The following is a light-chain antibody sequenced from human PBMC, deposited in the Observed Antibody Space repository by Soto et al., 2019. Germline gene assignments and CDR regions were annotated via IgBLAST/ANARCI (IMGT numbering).Light chain of an antibody. CDR3: HQYNNWPPWT. CDR1: QSISTN. CDR2: AAS. J-gene: IGKJ1*01. V-gene: IGKV3-15*01. Sequence: EIVMTQSPANLSVSPGERVILSCRASQSISTNLAWYQYIPGQAPRLLIYAASTRATGIPARFSGSGSGTDFTLSITSLQSEDYAVYYCHQYNNWPPWTFGQGTKVEIK.